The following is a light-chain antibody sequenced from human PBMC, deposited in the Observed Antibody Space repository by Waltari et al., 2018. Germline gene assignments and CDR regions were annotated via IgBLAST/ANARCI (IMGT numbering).Light chain of an antibody. CDR1: SSDVGNYNL. Sequence: QSALTQPASVSGSPGQSITISCTGTSSDVGNYNLVSWYQQHPGKAPKLIIYEVSQRPSGVSNRFSGSKSGTTASLTISGLQAEDEADFYCCSYAGSGSSVVFGGGTKLTVL. J-gene: IGLJ2*01. V-gene: IGLV2-23*02. CDR2: EVS. CDR3: CSYAGSGSSVV.